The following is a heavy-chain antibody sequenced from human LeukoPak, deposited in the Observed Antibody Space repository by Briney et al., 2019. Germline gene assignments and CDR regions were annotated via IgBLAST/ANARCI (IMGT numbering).Heavy chain of an antibody. Sequence: GASVKVSCKASGYSFTDKYMHWVRQAPGQGLEWMGWINPNSGGTNYAQKFQGRVTMTTDTSMSTAYMELSRLTSDDTAVYYCAKDWARFGSSGYYYFDYWGQGTLVTVSS. CDR2: INPNSGGT. J-gene: IGHJ4*02. D-gene: IGHD3-22*01. CDR3: AKDWARFGSSGYYYFDY. CDR1: GYSFTDKY. V-gene: IGHV1-2*02.